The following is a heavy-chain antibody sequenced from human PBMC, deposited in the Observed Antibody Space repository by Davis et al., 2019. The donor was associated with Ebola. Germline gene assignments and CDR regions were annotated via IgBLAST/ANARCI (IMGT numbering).Heavy chain of an antibody. D-gene: IGHD1-1*01. CDR1: GYRFANYW. Sequence: GESLKISCQGSGYRFANYWIHWVRQMPGKGLEWMAIMFPGGSQITYSPSFQGQVTISADKSISTAYLQWTSLKASDTAMYYCATVERGSLLGYWGQGTLVTVSS. V-gene: IGHV5-51*01. J-gene: IGHJ4*02. CDR3: ATVERGSLLGY. CDR2: MFPGGSQI.